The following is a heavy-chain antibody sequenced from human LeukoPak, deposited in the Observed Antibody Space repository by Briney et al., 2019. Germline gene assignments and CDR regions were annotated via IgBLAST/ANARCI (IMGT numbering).Heavy chain of an antibody. CDR3: ARESGANFYTVDL. Sequence: GSLRLSCAASGFTFSTYAMPWVRQAPGKGLEWVSVVSGFDGSTYYGDSVKGRFTISRDNSKNTLYLQMNSLRDDDTAVYYCARESGANFYTVDLWGQGTLVTVSS. CDR2: VSGFDGST. J-gene: IGHJ5*02. CDR1: GFTFSTYA. D-gene: IGHD2-2*02. V-gene: IGHV3-23*01.